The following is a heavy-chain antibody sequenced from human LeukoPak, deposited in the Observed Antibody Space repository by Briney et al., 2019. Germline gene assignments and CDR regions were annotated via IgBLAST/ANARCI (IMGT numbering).Heavy chain of an antibody. V-gene: IGHV4-39*01. Sequence: SETLSLTCTVSGGSISSSSYYWGWIRQPPGQGLEWIGSIYYSGSTYYNPSLKSRVTISVDTSKNQFSLKLSSVTAADTAVYYCARAYDSSGYYFGYWGQGTLVTVSS. CDR1: GGSISSSSYY. D-gene: IGHD3-22*01. CDR2: IYYSGST. CDR3: ARAYDSSGYYFGY. J-gene: IGHJ4*02.